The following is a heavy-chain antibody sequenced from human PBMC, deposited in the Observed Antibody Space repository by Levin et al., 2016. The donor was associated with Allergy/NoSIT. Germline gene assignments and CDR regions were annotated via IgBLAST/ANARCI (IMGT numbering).Heavy chain of an antibody. D-gene: IGHD2-21*02. V-gene: IGHV3-74*01. CDR2: INSGGTNT. Sequence: GESLKISCTVSGFTFSSYWVDWVRQAPGKGLEWISRINSGGTNTAYADSVKGRFTISRDDPKNTLYLQMNSLRAEDTAVYFCARRGDTIGSAYYSYWGQGILVTVSS. CDR1: GFTFSSYW. J-gene: IGHJ4*02. CDR3: ARRGDTIGSAYYSY.